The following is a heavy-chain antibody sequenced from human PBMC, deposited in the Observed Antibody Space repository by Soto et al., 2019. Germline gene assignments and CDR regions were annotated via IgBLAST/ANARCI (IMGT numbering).Heavy chain of an antibody. J-gene: IGHJ4*02. D-gene: IGHD2-21*02. V-gene: IGHV3-23*01. Sequence: GGSLRLSCAASGFTFSSYAMSWVRQAPGKGLEWVSAISGSGGSTYYADSVKGRFTISRDNSKNTLYLQMNSLRAEDTAVYYCAKDPCGGDCYSAQDYFDYWGQGTLVTVSS. CDR2: ISGSGGST. CDR3: AKDPCGGDCYSAQDYFDY. CDR1: GFTFSSYA.